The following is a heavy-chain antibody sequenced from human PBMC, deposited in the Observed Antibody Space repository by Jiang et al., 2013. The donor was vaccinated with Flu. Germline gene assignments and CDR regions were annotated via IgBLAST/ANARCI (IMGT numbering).Heavy chain of an antibody. CDR2: MFYSGNT. CDR1: GGSIKTISYY. J-gene: IGHJ3*02. Sequence: GSGLVKPSETLSLTCTVSGGSIKTISYYWGWVRRPPGKRLEWIGSMFYSGNTYYSPSLKDRVSISVDTSKNQFSLRLSSVTAADTAVYYCARSMMIIVWGGLPSESAFDIVGPRDKWSPSPQ. D-gene: IGHD3-16*01. CDR3: ARSMMIIVWGGLPSESAFDI. V-gene: IGHV4-39*01.